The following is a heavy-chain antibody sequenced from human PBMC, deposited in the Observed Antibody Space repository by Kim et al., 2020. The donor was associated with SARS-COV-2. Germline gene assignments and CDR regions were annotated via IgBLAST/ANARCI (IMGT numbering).Heavy chain of an antibody. V-gene: IGHV4-39*01. Sequence: SETLSLTCTVSGGSISSSSYYWGWIRQPPGKGLEWIGSIYYSGSTYYNPSLKSRVTISVDTSKNQFSLKLSSVTAADTAVYYCARRAYNWNDAGAFDIWGQGTMVTVSS. CDR1: GGSISSSSYY. CDR3: ARRAYNWNDAGAFDI. CDR2: IYYSGST. D-gene: IGHD1-20*01. J-gene: IGHJ3*02.